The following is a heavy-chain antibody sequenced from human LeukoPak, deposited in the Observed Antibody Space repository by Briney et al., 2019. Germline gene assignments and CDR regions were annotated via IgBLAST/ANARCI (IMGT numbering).Heavy chain of an antibody. V-gene: IGHV1-69*05. CDR3: ARDALFYYGSGNYFDY. Sequence: SVKASCKASGYTFTSYGISWVRQAPGQGLEWMGRIIPIFGTANYAQKFQGRVTITTDESTSTAYMELSSLRSEDTAVYYCARDALFYYGSGNYFDYWGQGTLVTVSS. J-gene: IGHJ4*02. D-gene: IGHD3-10*01. CDR2: IIPIFGTA. CDR1: GYTFTSYG.